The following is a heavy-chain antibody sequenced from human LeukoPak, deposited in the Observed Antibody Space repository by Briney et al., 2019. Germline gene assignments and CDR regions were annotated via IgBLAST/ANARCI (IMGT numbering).Heavy chain of an antibody. Sequence: GGSLRLSCAASGFTLSSYAMSWVRQAPGKGLERVSAISDSGNTYHADSVKGRFTTSRDSSKNTLFLQMNRLRPEDAAVYYCAKAPVTTCRGAYCYPFDYWGQGTLVTVSS. V-gene: IGHV3-23*01. J-gene: IGHJ4*02. CDR1: GFTLSSYA. CDR3: AKAPVTTCRGAYCYPFDY. D-gene: IGHD2-21*01. CDR2: ISDSGNT.